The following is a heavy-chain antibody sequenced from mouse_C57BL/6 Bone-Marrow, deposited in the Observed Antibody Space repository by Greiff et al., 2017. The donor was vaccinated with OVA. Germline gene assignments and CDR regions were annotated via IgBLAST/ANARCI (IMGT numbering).Heavy chain of an antibody. J-gene: IGHJ2*01. CDR3: ARLGYDYDEGYYFDY. CDR1: GFTFSSYA. Sequence: EVQRVESGGGLVKPGGSLKLSCAASGFTFSSYAMSWVHQTPEKRLEWVATISDGGSYTYYPDNVKGRFTISRDNAKNNLYLQMSHLKSEDTAMYYCARLGYDYDEGYYFDYWGQGTTLTVSS. CDR2: ISDGGSYT. V-gene: IGHV5-4*01. D-gene: IGHD2-4*01.